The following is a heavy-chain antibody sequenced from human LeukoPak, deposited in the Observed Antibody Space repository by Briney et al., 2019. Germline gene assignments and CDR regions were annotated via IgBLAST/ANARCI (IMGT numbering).Heavy chain of an antibody. D-gene: IGHD5-24*01. Sequence: ASVKVSCKASGYTFTNYAISWVRQAPGQGLEWMGWINPYNGNINYAQKFQGRVTMTTDTATSTAYMELRRVRSDDTAVYYCARSPSPWLPLYCDYWGQGTLVTVSS. CDR1: GYTFTNYA. CDR3: ARSPSPWLPLYCDY. V-gene: IGHV1-18*01. J-gene: IGHJ4*02. CDR2: INPYNGNI.